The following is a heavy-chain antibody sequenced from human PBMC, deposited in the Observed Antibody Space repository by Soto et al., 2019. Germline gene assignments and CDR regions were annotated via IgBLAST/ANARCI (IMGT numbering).Heavy chain of an antibody. CDR2: IYYSGST. D-gene: IGHD3-9*01. V-gene: IGHV4-39*01. Sequence: SETLSLTCTVSGGSISSSSYYWGWIRQPPGKGLEWIGSIYYSGSTYYNPSLKSRVTISVDTSKNQFSLKLSSVTAADTAVYYCARISPRTGYHLDYWGQGTLVTVSS. CDR1: GGSISSSSYY. J-gene: IGHJ4*02. CDR3: ARISPRTGYHLDY.